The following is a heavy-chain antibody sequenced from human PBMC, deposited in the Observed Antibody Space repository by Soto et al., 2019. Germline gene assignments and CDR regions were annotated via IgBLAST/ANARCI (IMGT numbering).Heavy chain of an antibody. Sequence: TLSLTCTVSGGSISGYYWSWIRQPPGKGLEWIGYMYKTGSTVYNPSFKSRVTISVDTSKNQFSLKLNSVTAADTAVYYCARDLWGYCGTDCYPLDVWGQGTTVTVSS. V-gene: IGHV4-59*01. CDR3: ARDLWGYCGTDCYPLDV. D-gene: IGHD2-21*02. CDR1: GGSISGYY. J-gene: IGHJ6*02. CDR2: MYKTGST.